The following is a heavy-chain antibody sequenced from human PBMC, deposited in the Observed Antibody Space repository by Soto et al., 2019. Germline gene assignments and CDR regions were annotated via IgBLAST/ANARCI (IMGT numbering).Heavy chain of an antibody. D-gene: IGHD6-13*01. CDR2: ISGSGGST. J-gene: IGHJ4*02. CDR1: GFTFSSYA. CDR3: AKDRRPGIAAAGPYFDY. Sequence: PGGSLRLSCAASGFTFSSYAMSWVRQAPGKGLEWVSAISGSGGSTYYADSVKGRFTISRDNSKNTLYLQMNSLRAEDTAVYYCAKDRRPGIAAAGPYFDYWGQGTLVTVSS. V-gene: IGHV3-23*01.